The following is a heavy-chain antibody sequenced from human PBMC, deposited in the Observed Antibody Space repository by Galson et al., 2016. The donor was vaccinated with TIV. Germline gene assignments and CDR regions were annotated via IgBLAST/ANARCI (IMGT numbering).Heavy chain of an antibody. Sequence: QSGAEVKKPGESLKISCKASGYTFTSLWIGWVRRVPGKGLEWMGIMYPGDSDTIYSPSFQGQVTISADKSISTVYLQWSSLKASDAAMYYCARQGPTKGSLRDWGQGTLLTVSS. J-gene: IGHJ4*02. V-gene: IGHV5-51*01. CDR2: MYPGDSDT. D-gene: IGHD1-26*01. CDR1: GYTFTSLW. CDR3: ARQGPTKGSLRD.